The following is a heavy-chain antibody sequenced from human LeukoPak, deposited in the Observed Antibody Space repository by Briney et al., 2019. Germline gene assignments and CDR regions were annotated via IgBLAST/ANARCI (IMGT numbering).Heavy chain of an antibody. J-gene: IGHJ4*02. CDR1: GYSISSSYY. CDR3: ARGYSGYDYDYDDY. D-gene: IGHD5-12*01. CDR2: IYYSGST. V-gene: IGHV4-38-2*02. Sequence: SETLSLTCTVSGYSISSSYYWGWIRQPPGKGLEWIGSIYYSGSTYYNPSLKSRVTISVDTSKNQFSLKLSSVTAADTAVYYCARGYSGYDYDYDDYWGQGTLVTVSS.